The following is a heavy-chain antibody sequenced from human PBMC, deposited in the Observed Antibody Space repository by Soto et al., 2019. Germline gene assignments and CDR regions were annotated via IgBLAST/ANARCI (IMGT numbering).Heavy chain of an antibody. CDR3: AKLKGSNSWSGMDV. Sequence: GGSLRLSCAASGFTFSSFAMSWVRQAPGKGLEWVSGISGSGGTTYYAESVKGRFTISRDNFKNTLYLQMNSLRAEDTAVYYCAKLKGSNSWSGMDVWGQGTTVTVSS. D-gene: IGHD6-13*01. CDR1: GFTFSSFA. J-gene: IGHJ6*02. CDR2: ISGSGGTT. V-gene: IGHV3-23*01.